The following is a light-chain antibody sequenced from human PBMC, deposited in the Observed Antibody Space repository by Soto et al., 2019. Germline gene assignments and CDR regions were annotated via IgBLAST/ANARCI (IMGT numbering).Light chain of an antibody. CDR3: QQYGSSPRT. CDR1: QSVSSSY. CDR2: GAS. Sequence: EIVLTHSPPTLSLSPGERATLSCSASQSVSSSYLAWYQQKPGQAPRLLIYGASSRATGIPDRFSGSGSGTDFTLTISRLEPEDFAVYYCQQYGSSPRTFGQGTKVDIK. J-gene: IGKJ1*01. V-gene: IGKV3-20*01.